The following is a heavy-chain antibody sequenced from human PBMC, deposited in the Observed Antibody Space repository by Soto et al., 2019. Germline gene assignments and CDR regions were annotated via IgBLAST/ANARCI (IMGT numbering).Heavy chain of an antibody. CDR3: ARTGDFYYYYGMDV. V-gene: IGHV1-3*01. D-gene: IGHD7-27*01. CDR2: INAGNGDT. CDR1: GYTFTSYA. Sequence: ASVKVSCKASGYTFTSYAMHWVGQAPGQRLEWMGWINAGNGDTKYSQKFQGRVTITRDTSASTAYMELSSVRPEDTAVYYCARTGDFYYYYGMDVWGQGTTVTVSS. J-gene: IGHJ6*02.